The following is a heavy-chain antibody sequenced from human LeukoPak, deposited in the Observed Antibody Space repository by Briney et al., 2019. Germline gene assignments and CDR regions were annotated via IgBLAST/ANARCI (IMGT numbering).Heavy chain of an antibody. CDR3: ASARDPYYYDSSGYDY. J-gene: IGHJ4*02. CDR1: GFTFSDYY. CDR2: ISSSGSTI. D-gene: IGHD3-22*01. Sequence: GGSLRLSCAASGFTFSDYYMSWIRQAPGKGLEWVSYISSSGSTIYYADSVKGRFTISRDNAKNSLYLQMNSLRAEATAVYYCASARDPYYYDSSGYDYWGQGTLVTVSS. V-gene: IGHV3-11*01.